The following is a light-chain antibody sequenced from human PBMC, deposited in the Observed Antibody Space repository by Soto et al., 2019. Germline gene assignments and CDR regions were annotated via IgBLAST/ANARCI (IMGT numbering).Light chain of an antibody. J-gene: IGLJ1*01. CDR2: EGS. CDR1: SSDVGSYNL. CDR3: CSYAGSYTFYV. V-gene: IGLV2-23*01. Sequence: QSALTQPASVSGSPGQSITISCTGTSSDVGSYNLVSWYQQHPGKAPKLMIYEGSKRPSGVSNRFSGSKSGNTASLTISGLQAEDEADYYCCSYAGSYTFYVFGTWTKLTVL.